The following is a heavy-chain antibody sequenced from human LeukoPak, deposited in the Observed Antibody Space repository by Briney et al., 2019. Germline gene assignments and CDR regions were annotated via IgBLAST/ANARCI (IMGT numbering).Heavy chain of an antibody. Sequence: GGSLRLSCAASGFTFSSYSMNWVRQAPGKGLEWLSSISSSSSYIYYADSVKGRFTISRDNAKNSLYLQMNSLRAEDTAVYYCARWSQEWPNYYYGMDVWGQGTTVTVSS. CDR2: ISSSSSYI. CDR1: GFTFSSYS. V-gene: IGHV3-21*01. CDR3: ARWSQEWPNYYYGMDV. D-gene: IGHD3-3*01. J-gene: IGHJ6*02.